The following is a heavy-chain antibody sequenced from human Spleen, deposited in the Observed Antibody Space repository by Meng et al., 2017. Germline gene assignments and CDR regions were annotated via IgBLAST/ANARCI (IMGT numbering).Heavy chain of an antibody. CDR1: GGTCSSYA. CDR3: ARVESYSSSWYVPDY. Sequence: GQSGAEGKKPGSSVKVSCKASGGTCSSYAISWVRQAPGQGLEWMGGIIPIFGTANYAQKFQGRVTITADESTSTAYMELSSLRSEDTAVYYCARVESYSSSWYVPDYWGQGTLVTVSS. J-gene: IGHJ4*02. V-gene: IGHV1-69*01. D-gene: IGHD6-13*01. CDR2: IIPIFGTA.